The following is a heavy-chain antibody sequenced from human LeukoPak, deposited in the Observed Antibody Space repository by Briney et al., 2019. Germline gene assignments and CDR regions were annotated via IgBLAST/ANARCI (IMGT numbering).Heavy chain of an antibody. V-gene: IGHV1-2*02. CDR1: GYTFTGYY. CDR2: INPNSGGT. Sequence: ASVKVSCKASGYTFTGYYMHWVRQAPGQGLEWMGWINPNSGGTNYAQKFQGRVTMTRDTSISTAYMELSRLRSDDTAVYYCARDTTRLRRGVAVAVRMDYWGQGTLVTVSS. D-gene: IGHD5-12*01. J-gene: IGHJ4*02. CDR3: ARDTTRLRRGVAVAVRMDY.